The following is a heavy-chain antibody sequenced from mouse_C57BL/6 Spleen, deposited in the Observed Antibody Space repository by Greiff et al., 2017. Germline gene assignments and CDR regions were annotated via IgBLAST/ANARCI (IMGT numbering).Heavy chain of an antibody. CDR1: GYAFTNYL. CDR3: ASSNWAFDY. V-gene: IGHV1-54*01. J-gene: IGHJ2*01. Sequence: QVQLKESGAELVRPGTSVKVSCKASGYAFTNYLIEWVKQRPGQGLEWIGVINPGSGGTNYNEKFKGKATLTADKSSSTAYMQLSSLTSEDSAVXFCASSNWAFDYWGQGTTLTVSS. D-gene: IGHD4-1*01. CDR2: INPGSGGT.